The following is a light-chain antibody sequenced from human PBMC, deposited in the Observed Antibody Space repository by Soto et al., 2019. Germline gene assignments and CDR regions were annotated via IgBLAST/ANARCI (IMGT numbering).Light chain of an antibody. CDR1: QSVSSSY. V-gene: IGKV3-20*01. J-gene: IGKJ1*01. CDR2: GAS. Sequence: DIVFSKSPFTLSLTTGKRATLSCRASQSVSSSYLAWYQQKPGQAPRLLIYGASSRATGIPDRFSGSGSGTDFTLTISRLEPEDFATYYCQQYNIYSNTFGQGTKVDI. CDR3: QQYNIYSNT.